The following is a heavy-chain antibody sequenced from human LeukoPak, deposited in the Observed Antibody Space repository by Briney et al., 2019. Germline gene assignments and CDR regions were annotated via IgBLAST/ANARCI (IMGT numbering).Heavy chain of an antibody. CDR1: GGSITNDNW. CDR3: TYNGYHALKH. CDR2: MHHNGIT. J-gene: IGHJ4*02. Sequence: SETLSLTCDVSGGSITNDNWWSWVRQSPGRGLEWIGEMHHNGITTYNPSLRGRVTMSVDKSKNQFSLRLTSVTAADTALYYCTYNGYHALKHWGQGTLVTVSS. D-gene: IGHD3-10*01. V-gene: IGHV4-4*02.